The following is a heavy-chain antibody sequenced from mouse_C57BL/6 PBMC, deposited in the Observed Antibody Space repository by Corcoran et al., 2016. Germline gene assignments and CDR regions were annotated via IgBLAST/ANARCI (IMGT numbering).Heavy chain of an antibody. CDR3: ARGDYGSSLWYFDV. V-gene: IGHV9-3*01. CDR2: INTYSGVP. Sequence: QIQLVQSGPELKKPGETVKISCKASGYTFTTYGMSWVKQAPGKGLKWMGWINTYSGVPTYADDFKGRFAFSLETSASTACLQINNLKNEDTATYFCARGDYGSSLWYFDVWGTGTTVTVSS. J-gene: IGHJ1*03. D-gene: IGHD1-1*01. CDR1: GYTFTTYG.